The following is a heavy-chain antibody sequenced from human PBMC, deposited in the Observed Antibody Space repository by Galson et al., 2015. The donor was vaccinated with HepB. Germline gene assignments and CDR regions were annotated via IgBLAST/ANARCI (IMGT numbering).Heavy chain of an antibody. CDR1: GFTFNTYA. D-gene: IGHD2-2*01. V-gene: IGHV3-30-3*01. J-gene: IGHJ4*02. CDR3: ARGDLAYCSVTTYTPLDY. Sequence: SLRLSCAVSGFTFNTYAMNWVRQAPGKGLEWVAVIAFDGSNKYYLDSVKGRFTISRDNSKNTLYLQMNSLRTEDTAVYYCARGDLAYCSVTTYTPLDYWGQGSLLTVSS. CDR2: IAFDGSNK.